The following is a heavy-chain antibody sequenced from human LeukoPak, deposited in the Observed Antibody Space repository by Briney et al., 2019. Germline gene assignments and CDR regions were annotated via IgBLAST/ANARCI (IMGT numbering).Heavy chain of an antibody. CDR2: ISYDGSNK. CDR3: AKGARRGGSGSSYFDY. D-gene: IGHD1-26*01. J-gene: IGHJ4*02. CDR1: GFTFSSYG. V-gene: IGHV3-30*18. Sequence: GGSLRLSCAASGFTFSSYGMHWVRQAPGKGLEWVAVISYDGSNKYYADSLKGRFTISRDNSKNTLYLQMNSLRAEDTAVYYCAKGARRGGSGSSYFDYWGQGTLVTVSS.